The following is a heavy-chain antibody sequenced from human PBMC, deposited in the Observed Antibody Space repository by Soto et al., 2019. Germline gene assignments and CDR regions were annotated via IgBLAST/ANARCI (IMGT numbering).Heavy chain of an antibody. J-gene: IGHJ5*02. D-gene: IGHD6-13*01. CDR2: ISGSGGST. Sequence: EVQLLESGGGLVQPGGSLRLSCAASGFTFSSYAMSWVRQAPGKGLEWVSAISGSGGSTYYADSVKGRFTISRDNSKNTLYLQMNSLRAEDTAVYYCARDRGSSSWYSGLGWFDPWGQGTLVTVSS. CDR1: GFTFSSYA. V-gene: IGHV3-23*01. CDR3: ARDRGSSSWYSGLGWFDP.